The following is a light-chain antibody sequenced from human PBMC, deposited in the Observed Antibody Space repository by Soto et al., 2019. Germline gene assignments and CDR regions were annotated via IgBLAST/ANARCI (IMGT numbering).Light chain of an antibody. V-gene: IGKV1-27*01. CDR3: QKYNSAPSLT. CDR1: QGISNF. J-gene: IGKJ4*01. Sequence: DIQMTQSPSSLSASVGDRVTITCRASQGISNFLAWYQQRPGKVPKVLIYAASTLQSGVPSRFSGSGSGTDFTITISSLQPEDFATYYCQKYNSAPSLTFGGGTKVEIK. CDR2: AAS.